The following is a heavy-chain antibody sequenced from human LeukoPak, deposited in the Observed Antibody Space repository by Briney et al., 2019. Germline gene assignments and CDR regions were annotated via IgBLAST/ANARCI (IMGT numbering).Heavy chain of an antibody. CDR3: ARDYSSSWFNDWFDP. D-gene: IGHD6-13*01. J-gene: IGHJ5*02. V-gene: IGHV4-4*07. CDR2: IYTSGST. CDR1: GGSISSYY. Sequence: SETLSLTCTVSGGSISSYYWSWIRQPAGKGLEWIGRIYTSGSTNYNPSLKSRVTMSVDTSKNQFSLKLSSVTAADTAVYYCARDYSSSWFNDWFDPWGQGTLVTVSS.